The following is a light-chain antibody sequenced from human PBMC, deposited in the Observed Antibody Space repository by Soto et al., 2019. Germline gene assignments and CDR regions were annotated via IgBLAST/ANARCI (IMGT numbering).Light chain of an antibody. CDR3: QQRTNWPLT. V-gene: IGKV3-11*01. CDR1: QSVTTF. Sequence: EIVLTQSPVTLSLSPGERDTLSCSASQSVTTFFAWYQQKPGQAPILLIYDASKRAPCIPARFSGSGSGTDFTLTISSLEPEDFAVYYCQQRTNWPLTFGGGTKVEIK. CDR2: DAS. J-gene: IGKJ4*01.